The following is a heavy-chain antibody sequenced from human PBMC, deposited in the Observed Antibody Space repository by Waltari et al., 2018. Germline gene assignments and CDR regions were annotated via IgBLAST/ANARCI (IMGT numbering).Heavy chain of an antibody. CDR2: ISYDESNK. J-gene: IGHJ4*02. D-gene: IGHD1-1*01. V-gene: IGHV3-30*03. CDR3: ARDRHGLGLLDLQY. CDR1: GFNFNDYG. Sequence: QVHLVESGGGVVQPGKPLTLSCAGSGFNFNDYGIRWVRQAPGKGPEWVAVISYDESNKVYGDSVRGRFTISRDKSNNRVDLQMNSLQIEDTAVYFCARDRHGLGLLDLQYWGRGTQVAVSA.